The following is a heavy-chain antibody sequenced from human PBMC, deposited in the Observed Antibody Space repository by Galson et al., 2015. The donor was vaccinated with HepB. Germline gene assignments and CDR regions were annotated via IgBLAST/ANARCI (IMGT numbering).Heavy chain of an antibody. V-gene: IGHV1-2*02. J-gene: IGHJ4*02. Sequence: QSGAEVKKPGESLKISCKASGYTFTGYYMHWVRQAPGQGLEWMGWINPNSGGTNYAQKFQGRVTMTRDTSISTAYMELSRLRSDDTAVYYCARDREEVGATGEFDYWGQGTLVTVSS. D-gene: IGHD1-26*01. CDR2: INPNSGGT. CDR3: ARDREEVGATGEFDY. CDR1: GYTFTGYY.